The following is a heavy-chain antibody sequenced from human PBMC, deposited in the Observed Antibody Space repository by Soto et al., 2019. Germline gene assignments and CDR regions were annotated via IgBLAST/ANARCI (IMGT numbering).Heavy chain of an antibody. Sequence: PGGSLRLSCAASGFTFSSYEMNWFRQAPGKGLEWVSYISSSGSTIYYADSVKGRFTISRDNAKNSLYLQMNSLRAENTAVYYCASTIFGVVISYYYGMDVWGQGTTVTVSS. V-gene: IGHV3-48*03. CDR3: ASTIFGVVISYYYGMDV. CDR1: GFTFSSYE. J-gene: IGHJ6*02. D-gene: IGHD3-3*01. CDR2: ISSSGSTI.